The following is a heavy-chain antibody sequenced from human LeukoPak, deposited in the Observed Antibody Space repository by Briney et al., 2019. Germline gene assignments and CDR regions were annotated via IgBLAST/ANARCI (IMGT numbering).Heavy chain of an antibody. J-gene: IGHJ5*02. V-gene: IGHV4-4*07. CDR1: GGSISSYY. CDR2: IYTSGST. Sequence: SETLSLTCTVSGGSISSYYWSWIRQPAGKGLEWIGRIYTSGSTNYNPSLKSRVTMSVDTSKNQFSLKLSSATAADTAVYYCARGSITMVRGVISDNWFDPWGQGTLVTVSS. D-gene: IGHD3-10*01. CDR3: ARGSITMVRGVISDNWFDP.